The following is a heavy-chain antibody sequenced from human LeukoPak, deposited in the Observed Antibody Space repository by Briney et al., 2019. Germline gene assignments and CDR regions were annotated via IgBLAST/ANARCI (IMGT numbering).Heavy chain of an antibody. CDR3: ARGDPNIFGGYANSDAFDI. D-gene: IGHD3-16*01. CDR2: IYYSGST. J-gene: IGHJ3*02. CDR1: GGSISSYY. V-gene: IGHV4-59*08. Sequence: SETLSLTCTVSGGSISSYYWSWIRQPPGKGLEWIGYIYYSGSTNYIPSLKSRVTISVDTSKNQFSLKLSSVTAADTAVYYCARGDPNIFGGYANSDAFDIWGQGTMVTVSS.